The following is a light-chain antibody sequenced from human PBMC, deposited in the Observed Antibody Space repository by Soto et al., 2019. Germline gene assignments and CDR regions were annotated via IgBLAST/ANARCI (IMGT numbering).Light chain of an antibody. CDR1: SSDVGSYNL. J-gene: IGLJ2*01. Sequence: QSALTQPASVSGSPAQSITISCTGTSSDVGSYNLVSWYQQHPGKVPKLMIYEVSKRPSGVSNRFSGSKFGNTASLTISGLQAEDEADYYCCSYAGSGIVIFGGGTKLTVL. V-gene: IGLV2-23*02. CDR2: EVS. CDR3: CSYAGSGIVI.